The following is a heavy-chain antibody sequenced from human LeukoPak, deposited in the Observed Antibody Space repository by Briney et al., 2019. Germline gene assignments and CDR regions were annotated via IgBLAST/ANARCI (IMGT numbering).Heavy chain of an antibody. CDR1: GYTFTGNY. Sequence: ASVKVSCKASGYTFTGNYINWVRQAPGQGLEWIGWINPNSGGTNYAQKFQGRVTMTRETSISTAYMELSSLRSDDTAVYYCLKVRATCCSWGQGTLVTVSS. D-gene: IGHD2-2*01. J-gene: IGHJ4*02. CDR2: INPNSGGT. CDR3: LKVRATCCS. V-gene: IGHV1-2*02.